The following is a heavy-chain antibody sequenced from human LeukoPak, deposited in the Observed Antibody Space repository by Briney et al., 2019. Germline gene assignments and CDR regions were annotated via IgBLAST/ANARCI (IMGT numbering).Heavy chain of an antibody. J-gene: IGHJ4*02. CDR2: IYTSGST. CDR1: GGSISSGSYY. CDR3: ARLYGSGSSLYFDY. Sequence: SQTLSLTCTVSGGSISSGSYYWSWIRQPAGKGLEWIGRIYTSGSTNYNPSLKSRVTISVDTSKNQFSLKLSSVTAADTAVYYCARLYGSGSSLYFDYWGQGTLVTVSS. V-gene: IGHV4-61*02. D-gene: IGHD3-10*01.